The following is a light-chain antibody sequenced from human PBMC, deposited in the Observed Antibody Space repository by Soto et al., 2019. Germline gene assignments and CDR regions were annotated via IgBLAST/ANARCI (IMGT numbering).Light chain of an antibody. CDR3: CSCVSGSPFDVL. CDR2: EST. V-gene: IGLV2-8*01. Sequence: QSALTQPPSASGSPGQSVTISCTGTSSDVGGYDYVSWYQQHPGKAPRLVIYESTKRPSGVSDRFSGSKSGNTASLTISGLQAEDEADYYCCSCVSGSPFDVLFGGGTQLTVL. CDR1: SSDVGGYDY. J-gene: IGLJ3*02.